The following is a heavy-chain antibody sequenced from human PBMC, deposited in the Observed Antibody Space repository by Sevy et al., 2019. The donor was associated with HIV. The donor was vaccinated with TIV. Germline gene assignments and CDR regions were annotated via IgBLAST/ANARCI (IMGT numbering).Heavy chain of an antibody. J-gene: IGHJ6*02. CDR3: ARHLHFYGIDV. CDR1: GGPISSDSFL. D-gene: IGHD3-3*02. V-gene: IGHV4-39*01. CDR2: ISYSGNT. Sequence: SETLSLTCTVSGGPISSDSFLWGWIRQPQGEGLSWIGSISYSGNTYYDPSLKSRITVDLDTSKKQFSLELTSVTGADTATYYCARHLHFYGIDVWGPRTTVTVSS.